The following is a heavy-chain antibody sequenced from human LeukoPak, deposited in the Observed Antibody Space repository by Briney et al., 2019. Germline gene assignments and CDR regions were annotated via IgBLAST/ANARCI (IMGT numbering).Heavy chain of an antibody. V-gene: IGHV1-46*01. CDR3: ASQYSSRPYYYYGMDV. Sequence: ASVKVSCKASRYTFTIYYMHWVRQAPGQGLECLGIINPGGGSTNYAQKFQGRVTMTRDTSTSTVYMELTSLRSEDTAVYYCASQYSSRPYYYYGMDVWGQGTTVTVSS. CDR1: RYTFTIYY. J-gene: IGHJ6*02. CDR2: INPGGGST. D-gene: IGHD5-18*01.